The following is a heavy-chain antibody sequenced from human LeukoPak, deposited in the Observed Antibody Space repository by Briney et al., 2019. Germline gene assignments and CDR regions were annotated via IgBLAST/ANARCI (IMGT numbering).Heavy chain of an antibody. CDR2: INGSGGST. D-gene: IGHD6-25*01. J-gene: IGHJ4*02. CDR1: GFTFSSYA. CDR3: AKLGMYSSGGFDY. V-gene: IGHV3-23*01. Sequence: GGSLRLSCAASGFTFSSYAMSWVRQAPGKGLEWVSAINGSGGSTYYADSVKGRFTISRDNSKNTLYLQMNSLRAEDTAVYYCAKLGMYSSGGFDYWGQGTLVTVSS.